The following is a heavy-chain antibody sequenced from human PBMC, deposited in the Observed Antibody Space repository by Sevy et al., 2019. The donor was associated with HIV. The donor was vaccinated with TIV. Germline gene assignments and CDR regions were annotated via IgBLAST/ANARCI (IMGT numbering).Heavy chain of an antibody. CDR2: IKSETDGGTK. V-gene: IGHV3-15*07. Sequence: GGSLRLSYAASGFTLNKAWMNWVRQAPGKGLEWVGRIKSETDGGTKDYAEPVKGRFSISSDDSKNTLYLQMNSLKIEDTAVYYCSMEDGYNYFDYWGQGALVTVSS. D-gene: IGHD5-12*01. CDR1: GFTLNKAW. J-gene: IGHJ4*02. CDR3: SMEDGYNYFDY.